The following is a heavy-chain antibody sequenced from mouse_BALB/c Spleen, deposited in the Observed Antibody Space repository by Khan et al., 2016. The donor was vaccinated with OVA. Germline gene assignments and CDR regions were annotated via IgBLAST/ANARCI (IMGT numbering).Heavy chain of an antibody. Sequence: QMQLEESGAELVKPGASVKLSCKAAGYTFTSYYMYWLKQRPGQGLEWIGEIYPSNGGTNFNEKFKSKATLTVDKSSSTAYMQLSSLTSEDSAVXYRIRGGTTRATLWFAYWGQGTLITVTA. J-gene: IGHJ3*01. D-gene: IGHD3-2*01. V-gene: IGHV1S81*02. CDR2: IYPSNGGT. CDR1: GYTFTSYY. CDR3: IRGGTTRATLWFAY.